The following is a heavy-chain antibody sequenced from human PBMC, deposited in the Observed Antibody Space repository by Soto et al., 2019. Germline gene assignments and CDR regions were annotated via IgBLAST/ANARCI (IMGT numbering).Heavy chain of an antibody. J-gene: IGHJ4*02. CDR3: ARVCYDFWSGYSLYYFDY. CDR1: GGSISSYY. Sequence: PSETLSLTCTVFGGSISSYYWSWIRQPPGKGLEWIGYIYYSGSTNYNPSLKSRVTISVDTSKNQFSLKLSSVTAADTAVYYCARVCYDFWSGYSLYYFDYWGQGTLVTVSS. D-gene: IGHD3-3*01. V-gene: IGHV4-59*01. CDR2: IYYSGST.